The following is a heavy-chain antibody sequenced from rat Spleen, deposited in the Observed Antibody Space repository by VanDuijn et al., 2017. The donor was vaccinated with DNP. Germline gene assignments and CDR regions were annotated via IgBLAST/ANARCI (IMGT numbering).Heavy chain of an antibody. CDR1: GFTLSDYY. Sequence: EVQLVESGGGLVQPGRSLKLSCAASGFTLSDYYMAWVRQAPTKGLEWVAYMSYDGGSNYHGDSVKGRFTISRDNAKSTLYLQTNSLRSEDMATYYCARWRSSRWHFDFWGPGTMVTVSS. CDR2: MSYDGGSN. J-gene: IGHJ1*01. D-gene: IGHD1-11*01. V-gene: IGHV5-22*01. CDR3: ARWRSSRWHFDF.